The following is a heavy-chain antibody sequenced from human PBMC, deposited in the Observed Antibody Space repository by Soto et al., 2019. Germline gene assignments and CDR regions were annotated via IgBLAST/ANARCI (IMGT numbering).Heavy chain of an antibody. Sequence: GGSLRLSCAASGFTFSSYWMSWVRQAPGKGLEWVANIKQDGSEKYYVDSVKGRFTISRDNAKNTLYLQMNSLRAEDTAVYYCARGRTAMVYWYFDLWGRGTLVTVSS. J-gene: IGHJ2*01. CDR2: IKQDGSEK. V-gene: IGHV3-7*03. D-gene: IGHD5-18*01. CDR1: GFTFSSYW. CDR3: ARGRTAMVYWYFDL.